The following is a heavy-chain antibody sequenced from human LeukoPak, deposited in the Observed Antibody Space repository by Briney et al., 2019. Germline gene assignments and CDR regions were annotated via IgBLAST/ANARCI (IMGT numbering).Heavy chain of an antibody. J-gene: IGHJ4*02. CDR1: GFTFSSYA. CDR2: ISGSGGST. D-gene: IGHD2-21*02. Sequence: GGSLRLSCAASGFTFSSYAMSWVRQAPGKGLEWVSAISGSGGSTYYADSVKGRFTISRDNSKNTLYLQMNSLRAEDTAVYYCARVSYCGGDCYYFDYWGQGTLVTVSS. CDR3: ARVSYCGGDCYYFDY. V-gene: IGHV3-23*01.